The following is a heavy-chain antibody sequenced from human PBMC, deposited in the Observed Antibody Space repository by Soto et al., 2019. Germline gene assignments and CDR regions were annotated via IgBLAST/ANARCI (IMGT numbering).Heavy chain of an antibody. J-gene: IGHJ4*02. Sequence: ASVKVSCKASGYTFTNYGICWVRQAPGQGLEWMGWISAYNGNTNYAQKLQGRVTMTTDTSTSTAYMELRSLRSDDTAVYYCARGGVNIMLRGVPHRCFDYWGQGTLSTGSS. V-gene: IGHV1-18*01. CDR3: ARGGVNIMLRGVPHRCFDY. CDR2: ISAYNGNT. CDR1: GYTFTNYG. D-gene: IGHD3-3*01.